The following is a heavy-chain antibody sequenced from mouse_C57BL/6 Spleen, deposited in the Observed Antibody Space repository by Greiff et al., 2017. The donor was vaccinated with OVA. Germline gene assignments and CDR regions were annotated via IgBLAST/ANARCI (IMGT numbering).Heavy chain of an antibody. CDR2: IHPNSGST. J-gene: IGHJ2*01. CDR1: GYTFTSYW. D-gene: IGHD2-4*01. CDR3: ARSPLYDYDPYYFDY. Sequence: VQLQQPGAELVKPGASVKLSCKASGYTFTSYWMHWVKQRPGQGLEWIGMIHPNSGSTNYNEKFKSKATLTVDKSSSTAYMQLSSLISEDSAVYYCARSPLYDYDPYYFDYWGQGTTLTVSS. V-gene: IGHV1-64*01.